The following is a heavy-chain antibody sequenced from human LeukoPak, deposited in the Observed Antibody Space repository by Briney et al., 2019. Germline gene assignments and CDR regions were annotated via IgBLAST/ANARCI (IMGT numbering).Heavy chain of an antibody. D-gene: IGHD5-24*01. CDR2: ISGSGGST. CDR1: GFTFSIYW. J-gene: IGHJ4*02. CDR3: AKGARRRGEGYNSPGFTEFDY. V-gene: IGHV3-23*01. Sequence: GGSLRLSCAASGFTFSIYWMNWVRHAPGKGLEWVSAISGSGGSTYYADSVKGRFTISRDNSKNTLYLQKNSLRAEDTAVYYCAKGARRRGEGYNSPGFTEFDYWGRGTLVTVS.